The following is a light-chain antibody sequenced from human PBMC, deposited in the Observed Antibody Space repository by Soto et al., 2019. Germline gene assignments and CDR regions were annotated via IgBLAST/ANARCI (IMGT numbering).Light chain of an antibody. Sequence: EIVLTQSPATLSLSPGERATLSCRASQSISNYLVWYQQKPDQAPRLLIYDASNRATGIPARFSGRGSGTDFTLTISSLEPEDFAIYYCHQRSNWPPLTFGGGTNVDTK. CDR1: QSISNY. J-gene: IGKJ4*01. CDR3: HQRSNWPPLT. CDR2: DAS. V-gene: IGKV3-11*01.